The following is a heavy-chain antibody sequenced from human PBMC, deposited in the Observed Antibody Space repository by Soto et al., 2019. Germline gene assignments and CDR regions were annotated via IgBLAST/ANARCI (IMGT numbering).Heavy chain of an antibody. J-gene: IGHJ6*02. Sequence: QVQLVQSGAEVKKPGASVKVSCKASGYSFTTYGISWVRQAPRQGLEWMGWISDYNGNTNYEKKFQGRVTMTTDTSTRTAYMELKSLRSDDTAVYYCAREGYYSGSGSYSSPRYYGMDVWGQGTTVTVS. D-gene: IGHD3-10*01. CDR3: AREGYYSGSGSYSSPRYYGMDV. CDR2: ISDYNGNT. V-gene: IGHV1-18*01. CDR1: GYSFTTYG.